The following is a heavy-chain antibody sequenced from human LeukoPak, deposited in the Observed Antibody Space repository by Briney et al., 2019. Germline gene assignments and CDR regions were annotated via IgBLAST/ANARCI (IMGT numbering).Heavy chain of an antibody. D-gene: IGHD5-24*01. CDR3: ASLTKEMALDY. Sequence: PSETLSLTCTVSGGSISSGGYYWSWIRQHPGKGLEWIGYIYYSGSTYYNPSLKSRVTISVDTSKNQFSLKLSSATATDTAVYYCASLTKEMALDYWGQGTLVTVSS. V-gene: IGHV4-31*03. J-gene: IGHJ4*02. CDR1: GGSISSGGYY. CDR2: IYYSGST.